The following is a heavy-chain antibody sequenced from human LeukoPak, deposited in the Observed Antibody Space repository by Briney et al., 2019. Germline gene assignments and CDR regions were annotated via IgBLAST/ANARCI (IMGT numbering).Heavy chain of an antibody. Sequence: GGSLRLSCAASGFTFSSYSMNWVRQAPGKGLEWVSYISSSSSTIYYADSVKGRFTISRDNAKNSLYLQMNSLRAEDTAVYYCARDWYYGSGSYYHYYMDVWGKGTTVTISS. V-gene: IGHV3-48*01. D-gene: IGHD3-10*01. CDR3: ARDWYYGSGSYYHYYMDV. CDR1: GFTFSSYS. J-gene: IGHJ6*03. CDR2: ISSSSSTI.